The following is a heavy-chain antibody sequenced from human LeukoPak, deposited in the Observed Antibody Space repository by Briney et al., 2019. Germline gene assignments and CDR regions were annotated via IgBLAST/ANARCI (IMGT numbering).Heavy chain of an antibody. V-gene: IGHV4-61*02. CDR2: HYTSGST. J-gene: IGHJ3*02. D-gene: IGHD1-1*01. CDR1: GGSISSGSYC. Sequence: SQTLSLTCTVSGGSISSGSYCWSWLRQPAGQGLEWIGRHYTSGSTNYNPSLKSRVTISVDTSKNQFSLKLSSVTAADTAVYYCARGPVQLERQSGFNAFDIWGQGTMVTVSS. CDR3: ARGPVQLERQSGFNAFDI.